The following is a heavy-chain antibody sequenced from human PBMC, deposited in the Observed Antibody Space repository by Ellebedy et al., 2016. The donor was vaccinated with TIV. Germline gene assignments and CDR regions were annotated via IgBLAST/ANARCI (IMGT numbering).Heavy chain of an antibody. D-gene: IGHD4-17*01. CDR1: GFSFSYYT. Sequence: GESLKISXVVSGFSFSYYTMQWVRQAPGKGLEWVALISHNADTTYYADSVKGRFTISRDNSKNVIYLQMNGLRAEDTAIYYCAKPARTDATDFWGQGTLVTVSS. J-gene: IGHJ4*02. CDR2: ISHNADTT. CDR3: AKPARTDATDF. V-gene: IGHV3-30-3*02.